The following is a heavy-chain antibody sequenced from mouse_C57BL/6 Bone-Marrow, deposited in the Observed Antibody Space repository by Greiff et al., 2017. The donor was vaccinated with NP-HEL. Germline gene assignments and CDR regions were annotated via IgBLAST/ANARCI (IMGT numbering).Heavy chain of an antibody. CDR2: IYPGSGST. V-gene: IGHV1-55*01. CDR1: GYTFTSYW. CDR3: AREESNYLYYFDY. D-gene: IGHD2-5*01. J-gene: IGHJ2*01. Sequence: QVQLQQSGAELVKPGASVKMSCKASGYTFTSYWITWVKQRPGQGLEWIGDIYPGSGSTNYNEKFKSKATLTVDTSSSTAYMQLSSLTSEDSVVYYCAREESNYLYYFDYWGQGTTLTVSS.